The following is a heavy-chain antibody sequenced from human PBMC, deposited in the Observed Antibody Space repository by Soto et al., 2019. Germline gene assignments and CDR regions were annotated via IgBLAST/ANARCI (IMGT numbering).Heavy chain of an antibody. Sequence: PSPTLPLTAPVYGGSFNRSYWSCIILPPGNGLEWSVECNHSGSTKYNPPLKSRVTMSVDTSKNLFSLKLSAVTAGDTAVYYCGRGGVWGSGSYYSRYYSHGPDVCGQGTTVT. CDR3: GRGGVWGSGSYYSRYYSHGPDV. CDR2: CNHSGST. V-gene: IGHV4-34*01. D-gene: IGHD3-10*01. J-gene: IGHJ6*02. CDR1: GGSFNRSY.